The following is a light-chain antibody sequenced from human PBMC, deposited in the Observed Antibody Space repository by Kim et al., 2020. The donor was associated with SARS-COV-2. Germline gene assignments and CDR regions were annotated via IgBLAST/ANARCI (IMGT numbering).Light chain of an antibody. V-gene: IGLV6-57*03. CDR1: SGSIDDNY. J-gene: IGLJ2*01. Sequence: GKTVTISCTRISGSIDDNYVQWYQQRPGGVPTTVIYEDDQRPSGVSDRFSGSIDNSSNSASLTISGLRTEDEADYYCQSYNRDNVIFGGGTQLTVL. CDR2: EDD. CDR3: QSYNRDNVI.